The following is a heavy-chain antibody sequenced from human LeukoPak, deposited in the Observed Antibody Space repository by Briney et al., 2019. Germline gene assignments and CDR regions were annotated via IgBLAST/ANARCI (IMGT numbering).Heavy chain of an antibody. CDR1: GFTFSSYN. CDR3: AREQWLGGYYYYYMDV. V-gene: IGHV3-21*01. CDR2: ISSSSSYI. Sequence: GGSLRLSCVASGFTFSSYNMNWVCQAPGKELEWVSSISSSSSYIYYADSVKGRFTISRDNAKNSLYLQMNSLRAEDTAVYYCAREQWLGGYYYYYMDVWGKGTTVTISS. J-gene: IGHJ6*03. D-gene: IGHD6-19*01.